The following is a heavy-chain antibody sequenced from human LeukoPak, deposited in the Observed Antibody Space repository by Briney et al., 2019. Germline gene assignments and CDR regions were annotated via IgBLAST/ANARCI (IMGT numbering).Heavy chain of an antibody. CDR1: GDSVSSNSVA. D-gene: IGHD6-19*01. J-gene: IGHJ4*02. Sequence: SQTLSLTCAISGDSVSSNSVAWNWIRQSPSRGLEWLGRTYYRSKWYNDYAESVKSRITINPDTSKNQFSLQLNSVTPEDTAVYYCTRDEQWLVYFDYWGQGTLVTVSS. V-gene: IGHV6-1*01. CDR2: TYYRSKWYN. CDR3: TRDEQWLVYFDY.